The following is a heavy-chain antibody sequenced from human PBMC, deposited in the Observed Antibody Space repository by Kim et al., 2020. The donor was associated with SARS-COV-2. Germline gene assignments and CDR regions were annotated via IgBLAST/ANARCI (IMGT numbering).Heavy chain of an antibody. V-gene: IGHV3-30*18. J-gene: IGHJ4*02. CDR2: ISYDGSNK. D-gene: IGHD5-18*01. CDR1: GFTFSSYG. Sequence: GGSLRLSCAASGFTFSSYGMHWVRQAPGKGLEWVAVISYDGSNKYYADSVKGRFTISRDNSKNTLYLQMNSLRAEDTAVYYCAKGSITAMVENFDYWGQG. CDR3: AKGSITAMVENFDY.